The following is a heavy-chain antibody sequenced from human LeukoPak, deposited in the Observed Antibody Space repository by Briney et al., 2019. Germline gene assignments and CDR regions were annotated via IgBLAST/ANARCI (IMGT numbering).Heavy chain of an antibody. CDR2: IYYSGST. J-gene: IGHJ4*02. CDR3: ARGGTAKGHFDY. D-gene: IGHD6-13*01. Sequence: SETLSLTCTVSGGSISNYYWTWIRQPPGKGLEWIGYIYYSGSTNYNPSLKSRVTISLDTSRNQFSLRLTSVTAAGTAVYYCARGGTAKGHFDYWGQGTLVTVSS. CDR1: GGSISNYY. V-gene: IGHV4-59*08.